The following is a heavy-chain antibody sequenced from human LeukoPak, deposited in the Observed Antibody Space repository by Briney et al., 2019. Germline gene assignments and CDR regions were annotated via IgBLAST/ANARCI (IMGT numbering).Heavy chain of an antibody. D-gene: IGHD6-19*01. Sequence: ASVKVSCKASGYTFTSYYMHWVRQAPGQGLEWMGIINPSGGSTSYAQKFQGRVTMTRDTSTSTAYMELSSLRSEDTAVYYCARVGSIAVAGTLRYNWFDPWGQGTLVTVSS. V-gene: IGHV1-46*01. J-gene: IGHJ5*02. CDR1: GYTFTSYY. CDR3: ARVGSIAVAGTLRYNWFDP. CDR2: INPSGGST.